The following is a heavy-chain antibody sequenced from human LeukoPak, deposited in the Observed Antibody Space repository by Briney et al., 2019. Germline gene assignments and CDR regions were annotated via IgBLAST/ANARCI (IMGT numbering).Heavy chain of an antibody. CDR1: GFTFSSYA. CDR3: AKRSYCFGAACLFDP. V-gene: IGHV3-23*01. Sequence: PPESLRLSCAASGFTFSSYAMTWVRQAPGKGLEWVSAISGSAERTYYADSVKGRFTISRDNSKNTLYLQMSSLRAEDTAVYYCAKRSYCFGAACLFDPWGQGTLVTVSS. CDR2: ISGSAERT. J-gene: IGHJ5*02. D-gene: IGHD2-15*01.